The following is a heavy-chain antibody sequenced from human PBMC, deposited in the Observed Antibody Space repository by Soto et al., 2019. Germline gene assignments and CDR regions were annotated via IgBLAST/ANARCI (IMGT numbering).Heavy chain of an antibody. CDR1: GGSISSSRYY. CDR3: ARLGYSYGLFDY. CDR2: IYYSGST. D-gene: IGHD5-18*01. J-gene: IGHJ4*02. V-gene: IGHV4-39*01. Sequence: SETLSLTCTVSGGSISSSRYYWGWIRQPPGKGLAWIGSIYYSGSTYYNPSLKSRVTISVDTSKNQFSLKLSSVTAADTAVYYCARLGYSYGLFDYWGQGTLVTVSS.